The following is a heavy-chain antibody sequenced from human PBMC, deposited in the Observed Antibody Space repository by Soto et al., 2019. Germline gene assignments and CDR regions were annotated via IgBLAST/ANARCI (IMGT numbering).Heavy chain of an antibody. J-gene: IGHJ4*02. Sequence: GGSLRLSCAASGFTFSDYYMSWIRQAPGKGLEWVSYISSSSSYTNYADSVKGRFTISRDNAKNSLYLQMNSLRAEDTAVYYCARDWADPPVHLDYWGQGTLVTISS. D-gene: IGHD3-16*01. V-gene: IGHV3-11*06. CDR1: GFTFSDYY. CDR3: ARDWADPPVHLDY. CDR2: ISSSSSYT.